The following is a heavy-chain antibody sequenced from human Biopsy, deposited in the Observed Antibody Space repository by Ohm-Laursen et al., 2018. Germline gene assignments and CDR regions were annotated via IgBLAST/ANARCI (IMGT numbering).Heavy chain of an antibody. CDR3: AKDKGTFNFYYYGMDV. Sequence: SLRLSCTASGFSFNDYGMHWVRQAPGKGLEWVAVIWYDGTNRYYADSVEGRFTISRDKFKNTLDLQMSSLRVEDTAVYFCAKDKGTFNFYYYGMDVWGQGTTVTVSS. J-gene: IGHJ6*02. CDR1: GFSFNDYG. V-gene: IGHV3-33*03. CDR2: IWYDGTNR. D-gene: IGHD2/OR15-2a*01.